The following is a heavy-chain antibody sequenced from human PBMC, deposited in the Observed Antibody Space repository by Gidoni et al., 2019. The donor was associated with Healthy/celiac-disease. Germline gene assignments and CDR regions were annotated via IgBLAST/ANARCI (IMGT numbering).Heavy chain of an antibody. J-gene: IGHJ6*03. D-gene: IGHD6-13*01. Sequence: QVQLVQPGAEVTKPGSSVKVSCKASGGTFSSYAISWVRQAPGQGLEWMGGIIPIFGTANYAQKFQGRVTITADESTSTAYMELSSLRSEDTAVYYCASGVGSSWYRAYYYYYMDVWGKGTTVTVSS. CDR2: IIPIFGTA. CDR1: GGTFSSYA. V-gene: IGHV1-69*01. CDR3: ASGVGSSWYRAYYYYYMDV.